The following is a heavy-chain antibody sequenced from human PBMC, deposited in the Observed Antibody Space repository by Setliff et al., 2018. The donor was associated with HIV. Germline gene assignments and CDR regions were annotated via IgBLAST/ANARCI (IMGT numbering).Heavy chain of an antibody. Sequence: SETLSLTCPVYGGPFSGYYWGWIRQSPGKGLEWIGEVHHSGRTTNYNPSLKSRVTMSVDTSKNQFSLKLTSVTAADTGTYYCARDSEPMSGTWYDYWGQGTLVTVSS. CDR2: VHHSGRTT. CDR3: ARDSEPMSGTWYDY. V-gene: IGHV4-34*01. D-gene: IGHD1-1*01. J-gene: IGHJ4*02. CDR1: GGPFSGYY.